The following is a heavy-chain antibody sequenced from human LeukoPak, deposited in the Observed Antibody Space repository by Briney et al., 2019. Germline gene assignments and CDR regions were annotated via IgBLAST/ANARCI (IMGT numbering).Heavy chain of an antibody. V-gene: IGHV4-59*01. CDR3: ARAPIAAALRSFDY. D-gene: IGHD6-13*01. J-gene: IGHJ4*02. CDR2: IYYSGST. Sequence: SETLSLTCTVSGGSISSYYWSWIRQPPGKGLEWIGYIYYSGSTNYNPSLKSRVTISVDTSKNQFSLKLSSVTAADTAVYYCARAPIAAALRSFDYWGQGTLVTVSS. CDR1: GGSISSYY.